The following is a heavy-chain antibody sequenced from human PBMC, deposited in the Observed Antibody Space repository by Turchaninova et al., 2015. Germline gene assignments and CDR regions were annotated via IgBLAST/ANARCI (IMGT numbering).Heavy chain of an antibody. CDR1: GFTFSRYW. V-gene: IGHV3-74*01. CDR3: AREGQWKGLDY. J-gene: IGHJ4*02. Sequence: EVQLVESGGGLVQPGGSLRLSCAASGFTFSRYWMQWVRQAPGKGLVWVSGIRSDGSSTNYADSLKGRFTISRDNAKNTLYLQMNSRRVEDTALYYCAREGQWKGLDYWGQGTLVTVPS. D-gene: IGHD6-19*01. CDR2: IRSDGSST.